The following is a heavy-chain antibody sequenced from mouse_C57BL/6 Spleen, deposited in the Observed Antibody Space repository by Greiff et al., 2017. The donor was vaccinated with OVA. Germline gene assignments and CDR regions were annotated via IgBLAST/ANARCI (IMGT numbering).Heavy chain of an antibody. CDR1: GYSFTSYT. V-gene: IGHV1-4*01. CDR2: INPSSGYT. CDR3: ARDGYYVPGYFDY. J-gene: IGHJ2*01. Sequence: QVQLQQSGAELARPGASVKMSCKASGYSFTSYTMHWVKQRPGQGLEWIGYINPSSGYTKYNQKFKDKATLTADKSSSTAYMQLSSLTSEDSAVYYCARDGYYVPGYFDYWGQGTTLTVSS. D-gene: IGHD2-3*01.